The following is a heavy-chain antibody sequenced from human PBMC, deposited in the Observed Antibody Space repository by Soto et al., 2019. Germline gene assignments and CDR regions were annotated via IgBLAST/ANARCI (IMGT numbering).Heavy chain of an antibody. D-gene: IGHD3-22*01. CDR2: ISYRGNT. J-gene: IGHJ5*02. CDR1: AGSITTSY. Sequence: LSLTFTVSAGSITTSYWSWIRQPLGKALEWIGYISYRGNTNSNPSLKSRLTISIDTSKSQISLKLTSMTSADTAVYYCASSGIVGREVNTWFDPWGQGTLVTVSS. CDR3: ASSGIVGREVNTWFDP. V-gene: IGHV4-59*01.